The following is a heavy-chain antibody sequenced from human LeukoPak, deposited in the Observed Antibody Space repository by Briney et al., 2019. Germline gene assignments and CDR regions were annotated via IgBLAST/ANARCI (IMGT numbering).Heavy chain of an antibody. V-gene: IGHV5-51*01. Sequence: RGESLKISCKGSGYSFTSYWIGWVRQMPGKGLEWMGIIYPGDSDTRYSPSFQGQVTISADKSISTAYLQWSSLKASDTAMYYCARQFQEGDFWSGYPFDWGQGTLVTVSS. J-gene: IGHJ4*02. CDR2: IYPGDSDT. CDR3: ARQFQEGDFWSGYPFD. CDR1: GYSFTSYW. D-gene: IGHD3-3*01.